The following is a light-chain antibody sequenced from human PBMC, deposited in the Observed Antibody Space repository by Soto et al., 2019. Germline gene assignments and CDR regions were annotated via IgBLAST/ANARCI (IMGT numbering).Light chain of an antibody. J-gene: IGLJ1*01. V-gene: IGLV2-14*01. Sequence: QSALAQPSSVSGSPGQSITISCTGTSTDVGGYNYVSWCQHHPGKGPKLIIYEVNNRPSGVSDRFSGSKSGNKASLTISNLEAEDESDYYCGSYTSTDTPFVFGTGTKVTVL. CDR3: GSYTSTDTPFV. CDR1: STDVGGYNY. CDR2: EVN.